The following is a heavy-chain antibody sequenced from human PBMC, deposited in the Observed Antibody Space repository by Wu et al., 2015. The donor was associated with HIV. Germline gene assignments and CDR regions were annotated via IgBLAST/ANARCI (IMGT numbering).Heavy chain of an antibody. D-gene: IGHD3-16*01. J-gene: IGHJ5*02. V-gene: IGHV1-2*02. CDR1: GYTFTGYY. Sequence: QVQLLQSGAEVKKPGASVKVSCKASGYTFTGYYVQWVRQAPGHGLEWMGWISPNSGITNYAQKFQGRVTMTRDTSINTAYMELRGLKSDDTAVYYCARNADQLGMGWFDPWGQGTLVTVSS. CDR2: ISPNSGIT. CDR3: ARNADQLGMGWFDP.